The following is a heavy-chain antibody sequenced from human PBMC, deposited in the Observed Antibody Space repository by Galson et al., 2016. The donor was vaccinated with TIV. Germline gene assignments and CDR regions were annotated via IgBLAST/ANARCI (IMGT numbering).Heavy chain of an antibody. J-gene: IGHJ3*02. Sequence: LSLTCTVFGGSIKNGDFFWTWIRQPPGKGLEWIGYVYYSGRTNYSPSLQSRLSLSVDTSKNQFSLRLSSVTAADTAVYYCVRDAGPYYHVLDIWGQGTMVTVSS. CDR3: VRDAGPYYHVLDI. V-gene: IGHV4-30-4*01. CDR2: VYYSGRT. CDR1: GGSIKNGDFF. D-gene: IGHD4/OR15-4a*01.